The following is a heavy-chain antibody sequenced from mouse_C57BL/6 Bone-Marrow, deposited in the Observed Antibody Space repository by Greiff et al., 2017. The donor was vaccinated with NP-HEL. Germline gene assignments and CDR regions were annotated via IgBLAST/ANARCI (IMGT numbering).Heavy chain of an antibody. J-gene: IGHJ2*01. CDR2: ILPGSGST. D-gene: IGHD1-1*01. CDR3: ARNDLNYGSSYPFDY. CDR1: GYTFTGYW. Sequence: LEESGAELMKPGASVKLSCKATGYTFTGYWIEWVKRRPGHGLEWIGEILPGSGSTNYNEKFKGKATFTADTSSNTAYMQLSSLTTEDSAIYYCARNDLNYGSSYPFDYWGQGTTLTVSS. V-gene: IGHV1-9*01.